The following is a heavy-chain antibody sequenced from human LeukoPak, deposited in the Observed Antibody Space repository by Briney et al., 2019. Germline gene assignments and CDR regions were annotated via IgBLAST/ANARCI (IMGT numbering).Heavy chain of an antibody. D-gene: IGHD6-19*01. Sequence: GESLKISFKGSGYRFTSYWNGRGRPMPGKGLEGMGIIYPGDSDTRHSPSFQGQVTISADQSISTAYLQWSSLKAWDTAMYFCARPAYSNGSNFVYWGQGTLVTVSS. J-gene: IGHJ4*02. CDR1: GYRFTSYW. CDR2: IYPGDSDT. CDR3: ARPAYSNGSNFVY. V-gene: IGHV5-51*01.